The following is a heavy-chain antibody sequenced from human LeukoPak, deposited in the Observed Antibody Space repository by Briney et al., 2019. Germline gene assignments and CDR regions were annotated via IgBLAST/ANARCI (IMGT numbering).Heavy chain of an antibody. CDR2: IYSAGAT. Sequence: PGGSLRLSCAVPGFTVSNDYMSWVRQAPGKGLEWVSDIYSAGATYYADSVKGRFTIPRDHSKNTLYLQMNSLRVEDAALYFCARHQLGGYCDSTRCHTNFYYWGQGTLVTVSS. V-gene: IGHV3-53*01. CDR3: ARHQLGGYCDSTRCHTNFYY. CDR1: GFTVSNDY. D-gene: IGHD2-2*02. J-gene: IGHJ4*02.